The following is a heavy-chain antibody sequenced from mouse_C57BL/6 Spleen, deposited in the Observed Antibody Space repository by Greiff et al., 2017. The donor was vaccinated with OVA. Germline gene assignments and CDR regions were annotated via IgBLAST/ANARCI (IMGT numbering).Heavy chain of an antibody. CDR3: ARHVSSYYFDY. CDR1: GFTFSDYG. D-gene: IGHD1-1*01. J-gene: IGHJ2*01. CDR2: ISSGSSTI. V-gene: IGHV5-17*01. Sequence: EVQLQESGGGLVKPGGSLKLSCAASGFTFSDYGMHWVRQAPEKGLEWVAYISSGSSTIYYADTVKGRFTISRDNAKNTLFLQMTSLRSEDTAMYYCARHVSSYYFDYWGQGTTLTVSS.